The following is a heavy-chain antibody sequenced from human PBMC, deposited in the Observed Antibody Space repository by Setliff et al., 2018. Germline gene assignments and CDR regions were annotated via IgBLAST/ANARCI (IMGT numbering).Heavy chain of an antibody. CDR3: ARAFTYYNFWSGYGYGMDV. Sequence: SETLSLTCTVSGGSISSRSYYWGWNRQPPGKGLEWIGSIYYSGSTYYKPSLKSRVTISVDTSKNQFSLNLSSVTAADTAVYYCARAFTYYNFWSGYGYGMDVWGQGTTVTVS. V-gene: IGHV4-39*07. CDR1: GGSISSRSYY. D-gene: IGHD3-3*01. J-gene: IGHJ6*02. CDR2: IYYSGST.